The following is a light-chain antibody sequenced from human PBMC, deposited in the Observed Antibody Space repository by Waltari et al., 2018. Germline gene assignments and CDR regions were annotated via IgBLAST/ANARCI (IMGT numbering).Light chain of an antibody. CDR2: DKN. J-gene: IGLJ2*01. CDR1: SLSSYY. Sequence: SSELTQDPAMSVAMGQTVRITCQGDSLSSYYASWYQQRPGQAPRLVMYDKNNRPSGVPDRFSGSSSHNTASLTITGAQAEDEASYYCHARDASGVGGSFGGGTKLTVL. V-gene: IGLV3-19*01. CDR3: HARDASGVGGS.